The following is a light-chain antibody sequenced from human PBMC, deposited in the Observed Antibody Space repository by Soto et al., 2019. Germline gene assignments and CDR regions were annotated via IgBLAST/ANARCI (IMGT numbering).Light chain of an antibody. J-gene: IGKJ1*01. CDR3: QPYSGDRAT. V-gene: IGKV1-5*03. Sequence: DILLTQSPSTLAALLLDRVTISFRASQSINKWLAWYQHKPGKAPNLLIYEVSTLHSGVPSRFSGSGSGTEFTLTISSLRPDDFATYYCQPYSGDRATFGQGTKVDIK. CDR1: QSINKW. CDR2: EVS.